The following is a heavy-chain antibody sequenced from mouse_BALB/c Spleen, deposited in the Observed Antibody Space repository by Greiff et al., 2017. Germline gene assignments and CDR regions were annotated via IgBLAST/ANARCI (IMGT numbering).Heavy chain of an antibody. J-gene: IGHJ4*01. CDR1: GFSLTGYG. CDR2: IWGDGST. V-gene: IGHV2-6-7*01. CDR3: ARIYYRYGGYAMDY. Sequence: VQLQQSGPGLVAPSQSLSITCTVSGFSLTGYGVNWVRQPPGKGLEWLGMIWGDGSTDYNSALKSRLSISKDNSKSQVFLKMNSLQTDDTARYYCARIYYRYGGYAMDYWGQGTSVTVSS. D-gene: IGHD2-14*01.